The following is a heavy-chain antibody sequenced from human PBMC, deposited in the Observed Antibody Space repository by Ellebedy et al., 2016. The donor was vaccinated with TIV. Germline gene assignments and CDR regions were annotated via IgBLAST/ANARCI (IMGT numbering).Heavy chain of an antibody. CDR2: ISGSGGST. V-gene: IGHV3-23*01. D-gene: IGHD3-10*01. CDR1: GFTFSSYA. J-gene: IGHJ4*02. CDR3: TRAKAGTGSSDY. Sequence: GGSLRLSCAASGFTFSSYAMSWVRQAPGKGLEWVSAISGSGGSTYYADSVKGRFTISRDNSKNTLYLQMNSLRAEDTALYYCTRAKAGTGSSDYWGQGTLVTVSS.